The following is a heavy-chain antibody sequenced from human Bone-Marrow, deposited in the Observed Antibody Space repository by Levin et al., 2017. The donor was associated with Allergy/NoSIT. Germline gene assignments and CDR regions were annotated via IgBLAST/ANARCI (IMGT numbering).Heavy chain of an antibody. CDR1: GFTFSSYG. Sequence: GGSLRLSCAASGFTFSSYGMHWVRQAPGKGLEWVAVISYDGSNKYYADSVKGRFTISRDNSKNTLYLQMNSLRAEDTAVYYCSGGSCFDYWGQGTLVTVSS. CDR3: SGGSCFDY. J-gene: IGHJ4*02. V-gene: IGHV3-30*03. CDR2: ISYDGSNK. D-gene: IGHD2-15*01.